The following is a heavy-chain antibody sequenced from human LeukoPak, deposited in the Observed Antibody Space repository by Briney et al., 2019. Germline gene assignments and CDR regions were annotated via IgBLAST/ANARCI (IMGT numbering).Heavy chain of an antibody. CDR1: GYTFINYD. V-gene: IGHV1-8*01. J-gene: IGHJ4*02. CDR3: ASIGVLDRYYDILTAIDY. D-gene: IGHD3-9*01. Sequence: WASVKVSCKASGYTFINYDINWVRQATGQGLEWLGWLNPNNGNTGYARKFQGRVTMTEDTSTDTAYMELSSLRYEDTAVYYCASIGVLDRYYDILTAIDYWGQGTLVTVSS. CDR2: LNPNNGNT.